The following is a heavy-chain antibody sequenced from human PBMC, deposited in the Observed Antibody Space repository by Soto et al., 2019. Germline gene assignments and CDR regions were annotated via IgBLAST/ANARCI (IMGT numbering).Heavy chain of an antibody. Sequence: PGGSLRLSCAASGFTFSSYWMSWVRQAPGKGLEWVANIKQDGSEKYYVDSVKGRFTISRDNAKNSLYLQMNSLRAEETAVYYCARYNWNHGTNFDPWGQGTLVTVSS. J-gene: IGHJ5*02. V-gene: IGHV3-7*01. CDR2: IKQDGSEK. CDR1: GFTFSSYW. D-gene: IGHD1-20*01. CDR3: ARYNWNHGTNFDP.